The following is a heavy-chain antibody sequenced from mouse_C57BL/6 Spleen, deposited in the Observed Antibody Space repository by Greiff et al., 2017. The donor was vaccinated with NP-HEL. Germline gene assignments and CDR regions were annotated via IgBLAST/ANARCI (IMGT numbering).Heavy chain of an antibody. CDR1: GYSFTGYY. J-gene: IGHJ2*01. D-gene: IGHD4-1*01. Sequence: VQLKESGPELVKPGASVKISCKASGYSFTGYYMNWVKQSPEKSLEWIGEINPSTGGTTYNQKFKAKATLTVDKSSSTAYMQLKSLTSEDSAVYYCALNWDVGYWGQGTTLTVSS. V-gene: IGHV1-42*01. CDR3: ALNWDVGY. CDR2: INPSTGGT.